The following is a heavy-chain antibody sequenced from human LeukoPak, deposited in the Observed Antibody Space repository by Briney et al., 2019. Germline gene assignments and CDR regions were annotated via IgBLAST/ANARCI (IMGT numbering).Heavy chain of an antibody. V-gene: IGHV4-34*01. CDR1: GGSFSGYY. CDR2: INHSGST. D-gene: IGHD6-19*01. CDR3: ARHPSSKNAFDI. J-gene: IGHJ3*02. Sequence: SETLSLTCAVYGGSFSGYYWSWIRQPPGKGLEWIGEINHSGSTNYNPSLKSRVTISVDTSKNQFSLKLSSVTAADTAVYYCARHPSSKNAFDIWGQGTMVTVSS.